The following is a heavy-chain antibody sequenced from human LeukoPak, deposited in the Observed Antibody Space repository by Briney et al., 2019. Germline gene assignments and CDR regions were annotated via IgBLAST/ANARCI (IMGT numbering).Heavy chain of an antibody. V-gene: IGHV3-21*01. CDR1: GFTFNSHS. Sequence: KSGGSLRLSCVASGFTFNSHSMNWVRQTPGKGGLEWVASIGFTTSYIYYADSVKGRFTISRDNAKNSLFLQMNSLRAEDTAVYYCAREGGYSGFLFDYWGQGTLVTVSS. J-gene: IGHJ4*02. CDR3: AREGGYSGFLFDY. CDR2: IGFTTSYI. D-gene: IGHD5-12*01.